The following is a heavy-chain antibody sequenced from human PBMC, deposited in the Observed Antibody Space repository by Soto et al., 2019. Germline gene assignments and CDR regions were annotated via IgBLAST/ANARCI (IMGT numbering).Heavy chain of an antibody. V-gene: IGHV1-2*02. CDR1: GYTFTGYY. Sequence: QVQLVQSGAEVKKPGASVKVSCKASGYTFTGYYMHWVRQAPGQGLEWMGWINPNSGGTNYAQKFQGGVTMTRDTSISTAYMELSRLRSDDTAVYYCARGRITGTPLRFDLGYWGQGTLVTVSS. D-gene: IGHD1-7*01. CDR2: INPNSGGT. CDR3: ARGRITGTPLRFDLGY. J-gene: IGHJ4*02.